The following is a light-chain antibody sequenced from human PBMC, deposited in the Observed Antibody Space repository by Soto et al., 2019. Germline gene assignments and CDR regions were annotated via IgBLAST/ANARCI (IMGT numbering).Light chain of an antibody. V-gene: IGLV2-14*03. CDR2: DVS. J-gene: IGLJ1*01. Sequence: QSALTQPASVSGSPGQSITISCTGTSSDVGGYNYVSWYQQHPGKAPKLMIYDVSNPPSGVSNRFSGSKSGNTASLTISGLPAEDEADYYCSSSTSSSLHVFGTGTKLTVL. CDR1: SSDVGGYNY. CDR3: SSSTSSSLHV.